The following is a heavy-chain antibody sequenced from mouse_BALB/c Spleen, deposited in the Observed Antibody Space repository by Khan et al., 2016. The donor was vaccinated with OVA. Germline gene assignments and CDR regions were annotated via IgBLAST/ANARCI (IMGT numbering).Heavy chain of an antibody. Sequence: VQLKQSGPDLVKPGASVKISCKASGYSFNLYYMSWVKQSHGKSLEWIGRVTPNTDNINYNQEFKGKAILTVDKSSNTAYMELRSLTSEDSAVYFCARGYDFFASWGQGTLVTVSA. CDR3: ARGYDFFAS. J-gene: IGHJ3*01. CDR1: GYSFNLYY. V-gene: IGHV1-26*01. CDR2: VTPNTDNI. D-gene: IGHD2-14*01.